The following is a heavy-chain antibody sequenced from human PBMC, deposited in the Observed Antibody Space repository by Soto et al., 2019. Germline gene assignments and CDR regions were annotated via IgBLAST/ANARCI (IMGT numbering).Heavy chain of an antibody. D-gene: IGHD3-10*02. CDR3: ARSGDNYNVLDY. J-gene: IGHJ4*02. V-gene: IGHV3-11*06. Sequence: GGSLRLSCEGSGFTFSDYYMSWIRQAPGRGLEWISYSSNSGTFTRYSDSVKGRFSISRDNTKNFLYLQMNSLRAEDTAVYYCARSGDNYNVLDYWGQGTLVTVSS. CDR1: GFTFSDYY. CDR2: SSNSGTFT.